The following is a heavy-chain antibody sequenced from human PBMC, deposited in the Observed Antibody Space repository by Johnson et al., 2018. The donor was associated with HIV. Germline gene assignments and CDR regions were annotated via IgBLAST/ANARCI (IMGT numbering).Heavy chain of an antibody. D-gene: IGHD3-22*01. CDR3: AKAGGYDSSGLKDAVDI. CDR2: ISYDGSNK. CDR1: GFTFSSYG. Sequence: QVQLVESGGGVVQPGRSLRLSCAASGFTFSSYGMHWVRQAPGKGLEWVAVISYDGSNKYYADSVKGRFTISRDNSKNTLYLQMNSLRAEDTAVYYCAKAGGYDSSGLKDAVDIWGQGTMVTVSS. J-gene: IGHJ3*02. V-gene: IGHV3-30*18.